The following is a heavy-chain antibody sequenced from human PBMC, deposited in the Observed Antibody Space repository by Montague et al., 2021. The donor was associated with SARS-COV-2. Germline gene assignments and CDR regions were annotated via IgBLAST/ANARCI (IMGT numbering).Heavy chain of an antibody. CDR3: ARHGRFSVIVNTPRGAFDI. D-gene: IGHD3-22*01. Sequence: SETLSLTCAVYGGSFSGYYWNWIRQPPGKGLEWIGEINHSGSTNYNPSLKSRVTISVDTSKNQFSLKLSSVTAADTAVYYCARHGRFSVIVNTPRGAFDIWGQGTMVTVSS. CDR1: GGSFSGYY. V-gene: IGHV4-34*01. J-gene: IGHJ3*02. CDR2: INHSGST.